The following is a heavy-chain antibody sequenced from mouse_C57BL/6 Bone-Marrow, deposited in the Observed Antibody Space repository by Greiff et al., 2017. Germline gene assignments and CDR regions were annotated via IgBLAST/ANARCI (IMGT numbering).Heavy chain of an antibody. CDR2: IWTGGGT. CDR3: ASLYYGYPWFAY. D-gene: IGHD2-2*01. Sequence: QVQLQQSGPGLVAPSQSLSITCTVSGFSLTSYAISWVRQPPGKGLEWLGVIWTGGGTNYNSALKSRLGISTDNSKSQVFLKLNRLQTDDTARYYWASLYYGYPWFAYWGQGTLVTVSA. J-gene: IGHJ3*01. CDR1: GFSLTSYA. V-gene: IGHV2-9-1*01.